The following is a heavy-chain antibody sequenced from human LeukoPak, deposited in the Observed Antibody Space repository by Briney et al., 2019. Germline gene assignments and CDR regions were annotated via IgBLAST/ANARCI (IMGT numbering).Heavy chain of an antibody. CDR1: GGSISSGGYY. CDR2: IYTSGST. Sequence: SETLSLTCTVSGGSISSGGYYWSWIRQPAGKGLEWIGRIYTSGSTNYNPSLKSRVTISVDTSKNQFSLKLSSVTAADTAVYYCASESYGDSFDYWGQGTLVTVSS. CDR3: ASESYGDSFDY. J-gene: IGHJ4*02. V-gene: IGHV4-61*02. D-gene: IGHD4-17*01.